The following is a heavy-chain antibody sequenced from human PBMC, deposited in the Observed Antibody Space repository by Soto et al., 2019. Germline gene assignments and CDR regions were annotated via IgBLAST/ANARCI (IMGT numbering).Heavy chain of an antibody. Sequence: EVQLLESGGGLVQPGGSLRLSCAASGFTFSSYAMNWVRQAPGKGLEWVSVISGSGGSTYYSDAVKGRFTISRDNSKNQVYLQMNSLRAEDTAVYYCAQRTVGWYFDLWGRGTLVTVSS. D-gene: IGHD4-17*01. CDR3: AQRTVGWYFDL. CDR1: GFTFSSYA. CDR2: ISGSGGST. V-gene: IGHV3-23*01. J-gene: IGHJ2*01.